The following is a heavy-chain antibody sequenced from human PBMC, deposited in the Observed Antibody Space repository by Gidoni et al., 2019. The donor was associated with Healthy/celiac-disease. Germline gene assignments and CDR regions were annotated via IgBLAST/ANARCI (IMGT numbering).Heavy chain of an antibody. Sequence: EVQLVESGGGLVQPGGSLTLSCAASGFTFSSYWMHWVRQAPGTGLVWVSRINSDGSSTSYADSVKGRFTSSRDNAKNTLYLQMNSLRAEDTAVYYCARDLGPPRHRDYDILTGYIPPYYYYGMDVWGQGTTVTVSS. CDR2: INSDGSST. CDR1: GFTFSSYW. V-gene: IGHV3-74*01. CDR3: ARDLGPPRHRDYDILTGYIPPYYYYGMDV. J-gene: IGHJ6*02. D-gene: IGHD3-9*01.